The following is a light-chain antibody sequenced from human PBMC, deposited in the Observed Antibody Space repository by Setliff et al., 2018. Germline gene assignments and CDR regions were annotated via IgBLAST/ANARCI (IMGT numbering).Light chain of an antibody. CDR1: SSDVGGYDY. CDR3: SSYTVGSTLSV. J-gene: IGLJ1*01. V-gene: IGLV2-14*03. Sequence: QSALTQPASVSGSPGQSITFSCTGSSSDVGGYDYVSWYQQHPGKAPKLLIYDVTNRLSGVSNRFSGSKSGNTASLTISGLQAEDEAEYFCSSYTVGSTLSVFGTGTKGTVL. CDR2: DVT.